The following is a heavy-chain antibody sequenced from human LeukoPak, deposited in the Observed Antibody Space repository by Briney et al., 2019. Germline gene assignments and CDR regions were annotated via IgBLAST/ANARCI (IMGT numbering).Heavy chain of an antibody. CDR1: GFSFSDYN. D-gene: IGHD6-19*01. V-gene: IGHV3-21*01. J-gene: IGHJ4*02. CDR2: ITTSSTYI. Sequence: GGSLRLSCAASGFSFSDYNMNWVRQAPGKALEWVSSITTSSTYIYYGDSVKGRFTISRDNAKNSLYLQMNSLRAEDTAVYYCAREIAVAGTGGDYWGQGTLVTVSS. CDR3: AREIAVAGTGGDY.